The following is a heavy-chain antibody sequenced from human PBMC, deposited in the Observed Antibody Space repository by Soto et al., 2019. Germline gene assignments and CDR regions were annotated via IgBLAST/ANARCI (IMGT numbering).Heavy chain of an antibody. CDR1: GYTFTGYY. J-gene: IGHJ5*02. Sequence: GASVKVSCKASGYTFTGYYMHWVRQAPGQGLEWMGWINPNSGGTNYAQKFQGRVTMTTDTSTSTAYMELRSLRSDDTAVYYCARTVWSGPYNWFDPWGQGTLVTVSS. CDR2: INPNSGGT. CDR3: ARTVWSGPYNWFDP. D-gene: IGHD3-3*01. V-gene: IGHV1-2*02.